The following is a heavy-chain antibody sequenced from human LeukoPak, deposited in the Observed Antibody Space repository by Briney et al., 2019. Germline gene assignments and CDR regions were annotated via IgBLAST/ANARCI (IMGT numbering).Heavy chain of an antibody. CDR1: GGSISSGGYY. D-gene: IGHD6-19*01. J-gene: IGHJ4*02. V-gene: IGHV4-31*03. CDR3: ARDVAVAGSFDY. Sequence: SETLSLTCTVSGGSISSGGYYWSWIRQHPGTGLEWIGYIYYSGSTYYNPSLKSRVTISVDTSKNQFSLKLSSVTPEDTAVYYCARDVAVAGSFDYWGQGTLVTVSS. CDR2: IYYSGST.